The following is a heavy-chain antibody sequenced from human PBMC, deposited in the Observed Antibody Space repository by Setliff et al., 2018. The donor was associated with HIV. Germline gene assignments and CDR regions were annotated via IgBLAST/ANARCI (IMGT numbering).Heavy chain of an antibody. D-gene: IGHD6-19*01. CDR3: TADRASVWYGH. J-gene: IGHJ5*02. CDR1: GDSSGINY. V-gene: IGHV4-59*04. CDR2: VSYAGTT. Sequence: SETLSLTCTVSGDSSGINYWAWIRQPPGKGLEWIGSVSYAGTTYYNSSLEGRVSMSFDSSKNQFSLRLRSMAAADAATYYCTADRASVWYGHWGQGTLVTVSS.